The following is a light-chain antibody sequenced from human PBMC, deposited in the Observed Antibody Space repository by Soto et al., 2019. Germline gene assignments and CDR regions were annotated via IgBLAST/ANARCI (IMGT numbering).Light chain of an antibody. CDR3: SSYTSSSTLE. Sequence: QSALTQPASMSGSPGQSITISCTGTSVDVGSYNYVSWYQQHPGKAPKLMIYDVSNRPSGVSSRFSGSKSGNTASLTISGLQAEDDADYYCSSYTSSSTLEVGGGTKLTVL. V-gene: IGLV2-14*01. CDR1: SVDVGSYNY. J-gene: IGLJ2*01. CDR2: DVS.